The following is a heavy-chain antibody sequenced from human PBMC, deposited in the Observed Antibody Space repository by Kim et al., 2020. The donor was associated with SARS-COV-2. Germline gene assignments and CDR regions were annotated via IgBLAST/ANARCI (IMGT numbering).Heavy chain of an antibody. D-gene: IGHD3-22*01. V-gene: IGHV3-23*01. CDR3: AKAGRVTMIVVVIPHYFDY. Sequence: GRFTISRDNSKNTLYLTMNSLRAEDTAVYYCAKAGRVTMIVVVIPHYFDYWGQGTLVTVSS. J-gene: IGHJ4*02.